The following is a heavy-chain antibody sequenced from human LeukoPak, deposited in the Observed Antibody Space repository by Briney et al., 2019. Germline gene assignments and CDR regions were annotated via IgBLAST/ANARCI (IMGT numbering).Heavy chain of an antibody. J-gene: IGHJ4*02. D-gene: IGHD6-19*01. Sequence: GGSLRLSCAASGFTFSSYCMSWVRQAPVKGLERVSNIKRDGNEKYYVNSVKGRFTISRDNAKNSLFLQMNSLRAEDTAVYYCARGPAAGNRLNYWGQGTLVTVSS. CDR2: IKRDGNEK. V-gene: IGHV3-7*01. CDR1: GFTFSSYC. CDR3: ARGPAAGNRLNY.